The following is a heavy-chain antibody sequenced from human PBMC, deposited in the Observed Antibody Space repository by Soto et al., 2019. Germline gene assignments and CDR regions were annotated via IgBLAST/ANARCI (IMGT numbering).Heavy chain of an antibody. D-gene: IGHD2-15*01. V-gene: IGHV4-39*01. CDR2: MFYSGLS. CDR1: GYSVSSSDYY. CDR3: APLTVSLSGPYGIHV. Sequence: SETLSLTCSVSGYSVSSSDYYWAWIRQPPGKGLEWIGGMFYSGLSYYNPSLKSRVTLSVDTSKNQFSVRLNSVTAADTAVYYCAPLTVSLSGPYGIHVWGQGTTVTVSS. J-gene: IGHJ6*02.